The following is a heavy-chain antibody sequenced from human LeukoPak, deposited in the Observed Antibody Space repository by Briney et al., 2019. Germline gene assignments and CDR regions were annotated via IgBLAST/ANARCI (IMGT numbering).Heavy chain of an antibody. CDR3: ASYDSSGYYAFDI. CDR2: INSDGSST. CDR1: GFTFSDYN. J-gene: IGHJ3*02. D-gene: IGHD3-22*01. Sequence: GGSLRLSCAASGFTFSDYNMRWIRQAPGKGLVWVSRINSDGSSTSYADSVKGRFTISRDNAKNTLYLQMNSLRAEDTAVYNCASYDSSGYYAFDIWGQGTMVTVSS. V-gene: IGHV3-74*01.